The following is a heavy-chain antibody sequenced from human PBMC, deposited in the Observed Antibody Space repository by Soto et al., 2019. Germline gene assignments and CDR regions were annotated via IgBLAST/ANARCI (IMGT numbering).Heavy chain of an antibody. CDR2: IIPILGIA. D-gene: IGHD7-27*01. CDR1: GGTFSSYT. CDR3: ARDPSEMATTIWGGY. V-gene: IGHV1-69*08. Sequence: QVQLVQSGAEVKKPGSSVKVSCKASGGTFSSYTISWVRQAPGQGLEWMGRIIPILGIANYAQKFQGRVTITADKSTSTAYMELSSLRSEDTAVYYCARDPSEMATTIWGGYWGQGTLVTVSS. J-gene: IGHJ4*02.